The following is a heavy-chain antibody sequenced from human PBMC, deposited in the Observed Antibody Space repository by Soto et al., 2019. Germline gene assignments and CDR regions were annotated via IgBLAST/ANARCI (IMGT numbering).Heavy chain of an antibody. J-gene: IGHJ4*02. V-gene: IGHV4-39*01. Sequence: PSETLSLTCTVSGGSISRSSYYWGWIRQPPGKGLEWSGSIYYSGSTYYNPSLKSRVTISVDTSKNQFSLKLSSVTVADTAVYYCARRVGRARFDYWGQGTQVTVSS. CDR2: IYYSGST. CDR1: GGSISRSSYY. CDR3: ARRVGRARFDY. D-gene: IGHD6-13*01.